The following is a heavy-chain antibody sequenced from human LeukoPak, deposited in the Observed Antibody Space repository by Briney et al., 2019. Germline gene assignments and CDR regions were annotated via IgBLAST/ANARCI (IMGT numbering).Heavy chain of an antibody. V-gene: IGHV3-7*01. CDR3: ARDVTAAGLYFDL. CDR1: GFTFTDYW. J-gene: IGHJ4*01. Sequence: QPGGSLRLSCEVSGFTFTDYWMNWVRQAPGKGPEWVASIRQDGSEKTYVDSVKGRFTISRDNTKNSLSLQLNGLRAEDTAVYYCARDVTAAGLYFDLWGQGTLVTVSS. D-gene: IGHD6-13*01. CDR2: IRQDGSEK.